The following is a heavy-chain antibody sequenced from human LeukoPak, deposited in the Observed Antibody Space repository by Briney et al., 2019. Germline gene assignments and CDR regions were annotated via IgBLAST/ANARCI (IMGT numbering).Heavy chain of an antibody. CDR3: ARGLSSNSWYYYYGMDV. D-gene: IGHD6-13*01. CDR1: GGSFSGYY. Sequence: SETLSLTCAVYGGSFSGYYWSWIRQPPGKGLEWIGEINHSGSTNYNPSLKSRVTISVDTSKNQFSLKLSSVTAADTAVYYCARGLSSNSWYYYYGMDVWGQGTTVTVSS. V-gene: IGHV4-34*01. CDR2: INHSGST. J-gene: IGHJ6*02.